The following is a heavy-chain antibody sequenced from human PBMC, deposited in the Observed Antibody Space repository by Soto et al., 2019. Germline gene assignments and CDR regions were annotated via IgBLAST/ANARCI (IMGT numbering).Heavy chain of an antibody. Sequence: QVQLQESGPGLVKPSQTLSLTCTVSGGSISSGDYYWSWIRQHPGKGLEWIGYIYFTGHTFYSPSLKSRVTRSIETSKNEFSLKLTSVPSADTAVYYCERWRTHAMGDHDYCGQGTLGTVSS. J-gene: IGHJ4*02. V-gene: IGHV4-31*03. CDR1: GGSISSGDYY. D-gene: IGHD2-21*02. CDR2: IYFTGHT. CDR3: ERWRTHAMGDHDY.